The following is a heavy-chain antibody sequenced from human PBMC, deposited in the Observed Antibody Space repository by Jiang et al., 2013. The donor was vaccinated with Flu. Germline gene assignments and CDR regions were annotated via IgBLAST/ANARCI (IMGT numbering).Heavy chain of an antibody. V-gene: IGHV1-69*04. Sequence: EVKKPGSSVKVSCKASGGTFSSYAISWVRQAPGQGLEWMGRIIPILGIANYAQKFQGRVTITADKSTSTAYMELSSLRSEDTAVYYCASVNEYGDGVDYWGQGTLVTVSS. CDR3: ASVNEYGDGVDY. CDR1: GGTFSSYA. J-gene: IGHJ4*02. CDR2: IIPILGIA. D-gene: IGHD4-17*01.